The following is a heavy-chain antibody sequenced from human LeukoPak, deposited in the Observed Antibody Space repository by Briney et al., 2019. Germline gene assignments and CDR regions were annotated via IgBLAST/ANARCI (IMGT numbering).Heavy chain of an antibody. V-gene: IGHV3-23*01. J-gene: IGHJ4*02. CDR3: ARDFLEWLPYS. Sequence: HSGGSLRLSCAASGFTFSSYAMSWVRQAPGKGLEWVSAISGSGGSTYYAGSVKGRFTISRDNAKNSQYLQMNSLRAEDTAVYYCARDFLEWLPYSWGQGTLVTVSS. CDR2: ISGSGGST. CDR1: GFTFSSYA. D-gene: IGHD3-3*01.